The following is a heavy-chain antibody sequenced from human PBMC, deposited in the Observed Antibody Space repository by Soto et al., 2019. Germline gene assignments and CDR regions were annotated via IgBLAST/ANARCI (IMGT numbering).Heavy chain of an antibody. CDR2: INPVNGNT. Sequence: QVQLVQSGAEVKKPGASVMLSCKASGYTFTTYTMNWVRQAPGQRLEWMGWINPVNGNTKSSQKFQDRVIITRDTPATTAYMGLRSLRSEDTVVYYWARSIAKGQVEPLGQGTLVIVSS. J-gene: IGHJ5*02. D-gene: IGHD6-6*01. V-gene: IGHV1-3*01. CDR1: GYTFTTYT. CDR3: ARSIAKGQVEP.